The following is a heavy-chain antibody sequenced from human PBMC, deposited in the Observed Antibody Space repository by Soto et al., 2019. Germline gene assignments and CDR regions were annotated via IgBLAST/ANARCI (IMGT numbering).Heavy chain of an antibody. CDR1: GFNFITYS. J-gene: IGHJ4*02. CDR2: ISSSAVYI. V-gene: IGHV3-21*01. Sequence: EVQLVESGGGPVRPGGSLKLSCAASGFNFITYSLSWVRQAPGKGLEWVASISSSAVYIDYADSVKGRFTISRDNANNSLYLKMNSLRAEDTATYHCGRDGLDYYDTERLYFDNWGQGTLVTVSS. D-gene: IGHD3-22*01. CDR3: GRDGLDYYDTERLYFDN.